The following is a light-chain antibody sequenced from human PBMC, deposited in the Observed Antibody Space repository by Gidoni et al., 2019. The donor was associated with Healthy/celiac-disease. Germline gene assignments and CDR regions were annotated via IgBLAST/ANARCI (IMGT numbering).Light chain of an antibody. Sequence: EIVLPQSPATLSLSPGERATLSCRASQSVSSYLAWYQQKPGQALRLLIYDASNRATGIPARFSGSESGTEFTLTISSLEPEDFAVYYCQQRSKWPTTFGQGTKVEIK. CDR2: DAS. CDR3: QQRSKWPTT. CDR1: QSVSSY. V-gene: IGKV3-11*01. J-gene: IGKJ1*01.